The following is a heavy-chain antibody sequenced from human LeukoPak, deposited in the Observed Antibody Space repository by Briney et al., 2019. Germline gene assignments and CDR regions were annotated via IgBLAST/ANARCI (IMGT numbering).Heavy chain of an antibody. CDR1: GYTFTSYY. D-gene: IGHD3-16*01. Sequence: ASVKVSCKASGYTFTSYYMHWVRQAPGQGLEWMGWINPNSGGTNYAQKFQGWVTMTRDTSISTAYMELSRLRSDDTAVYYCARDRRSRPYYYYGMDVWGQGTTVTVSS. CDR2: INPNSGGT. V-gene: IGHV1-2*04. J-gene: IGHJ6*02. CDR3: ARDRRSRPYYYYGMDV.